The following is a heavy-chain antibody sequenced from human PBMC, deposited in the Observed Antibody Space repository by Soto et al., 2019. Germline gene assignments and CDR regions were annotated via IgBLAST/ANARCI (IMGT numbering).Heavy chain of an antibody. CDR1: GYTFTSYA. CDR3: ARGVGVYGYFDI. CDR2: INAGNGNT. V-gene: IGHV1-3*01. D-gene: IGHD6-13*01. Sequence: ASVKVSCKASGYTFTSYAMHWVRQAPGQRLEWMGWINAGNGNTKYSQKFQGRVTIIRDTSTNTAYMELRSLRSDDTAVYYCARGVGVYGYFDIWGQGTMVTVSS. J-gene: IGHJ3*02.